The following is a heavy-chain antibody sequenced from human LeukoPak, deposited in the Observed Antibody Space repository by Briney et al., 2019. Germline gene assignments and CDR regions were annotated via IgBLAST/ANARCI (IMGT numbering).Heavy chain of an antibody. J-gene: IGHJ4*02. CDR1: GFTFSSYA. Sequence: PGGSLRLSCAASGFTFSSYAMHWVRQAPGKGLERVAVISYDGSNKYYADSVKGRFTISRDNSKNTLYLQMNSLRAEDTAVYYCARDVPTEFLEWLLYYWGQGTLVTVSS. D-gene: IGHD3-3*01. CDR3: ARDVPTEFLEWLLYY. CDR2: ISYDGSNK. V-gene: IGHV3-30-3*01.